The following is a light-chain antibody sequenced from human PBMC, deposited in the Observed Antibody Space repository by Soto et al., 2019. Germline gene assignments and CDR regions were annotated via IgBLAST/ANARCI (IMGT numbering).Light chain of an antibody. CDR1: QDIRND. V-gene: IGKV1-17*01. CDR3: LQHNSYPYT. Sequence: DLQMTQSPSSLSASVGDRVTITCRASQDIRNDLGGYQQEPGKAPNRLIHSASSLRDGVPSRFSGSGSGTEFTLTISSLHPEDVATYYCLQHNSYPYTFGQGTKLEIK. J-gene: IGKJ2*01. CDR2: SAS.